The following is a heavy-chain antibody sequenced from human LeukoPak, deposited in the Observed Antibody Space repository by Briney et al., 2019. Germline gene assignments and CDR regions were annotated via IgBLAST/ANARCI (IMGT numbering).Heavy chain of an antibody. D-gene: IGHD6-19*01. CDR2: IYHSGST. CDR1: GGSISSSNW. J-gene: IGHJ6*04. CDR3: ARDSKQWLNYYYYGMDV. V-gene: IGHV4-4*02. Sequence: PSETLSLTCAVSGGSISSSNWWSWVRQPPGKGLEWIGEIYHSGSTNYNPSLKSRVTISVDKSKNQFSLKLSSVTAADTAVYYCARDSKQWLNYYYYGMDVWGEGTTVTVSS.